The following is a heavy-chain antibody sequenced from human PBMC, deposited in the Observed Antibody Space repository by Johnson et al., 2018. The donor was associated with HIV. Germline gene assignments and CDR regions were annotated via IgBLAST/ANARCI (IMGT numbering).Heavy chain of an antibody. Sequence: EVQLVESGGGFVQPGGSLRLSCVVSGFTFSNYWMHWVRQAPGKGLVWVSRIKSDGRSINYADSVKGRFTISRDNAKNKLYLQMNSLRTEDTAVYYCARGSTMTVSAFYLWGQGTMVTVSS. CDR2: IKSDGRSI. J-gene: IGHJ3*01. CDR3: ARGSTMTVSAFYL. D-gene: IGHD3-22*01. CDR1: GFTFSNYW. V-gene: IGHV3-74*02.